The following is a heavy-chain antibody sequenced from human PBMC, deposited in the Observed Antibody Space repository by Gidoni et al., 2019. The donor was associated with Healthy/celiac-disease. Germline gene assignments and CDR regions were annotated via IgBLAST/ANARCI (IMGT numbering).Heavy chain of an antibody. J-gene: IGHJ4*02. CDR1: GFSFSDYG. V-gene: IGHV3-30*02. CDR2: AHYGGSTK. CDR3: AKCRDCYLFHY. Sequence: QVQLVACGGGVGQPGGALSISCAASGFSFSDYGMHWVRQAPGQGLEGVAFAHYGGSTKYYADSVKGRFTIARDNSKNTGYLQINSLRAEDSAVYYCAKCRDCYLFHYWGQGTLVTVSS. D-gene: IGHD2-21*01.